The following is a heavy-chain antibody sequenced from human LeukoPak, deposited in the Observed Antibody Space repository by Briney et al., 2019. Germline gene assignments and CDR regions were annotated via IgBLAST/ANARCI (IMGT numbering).Heavy chain of an antibody. CDR3: ARELRSSSRYSTGGFGY. CDR1: GYTFTSYY. Sequence: ASVKVSCKASGYTFTSYYMHWVRQAPGQGLEWMGIINPSGGSTSYAQKFQGRVTMTRDMSTSTVYMELSSLRSEDTPVYYCARELRSSSRYSTGGFGYWGQGTLVTVSS. CDR2: INPSGGST. J-gene: IGHJ4*02. V-gene: IGHV1-46*01. D-gene: IGHD6-13*01.